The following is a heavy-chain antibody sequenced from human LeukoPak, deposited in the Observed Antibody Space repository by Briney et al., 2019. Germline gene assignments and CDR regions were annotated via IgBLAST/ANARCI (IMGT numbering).Heavy chain of an antibody. CDR2: ISAYNGNT. Sequence: ASVKVSCKASGYTFTSYGISWVRQAPGQGLEWMGWISAYNGNTNYAQKLQGRVTMTTDTSTSTAYMELRSLRSDDTAVYYCARESRQDFWSGYPLSGAFDIWGQGTMVTVSS. CDR3: ARESRQDFWSGYPLSGAFDI. D-gene: IGHD3-3*01. CDR1: GYTFTSYG. J-gene: IGHJ3*02. V-gene: IGHV1-18*01.